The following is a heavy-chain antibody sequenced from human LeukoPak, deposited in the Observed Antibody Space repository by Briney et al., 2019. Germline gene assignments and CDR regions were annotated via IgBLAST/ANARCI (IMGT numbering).Heavy chain of an antibody. J-gene: IGHJ3*02. CDR1: GFTFSRYS. CDR2: ISSSSIYI. D-gene: IGHD1-26*01. V-gene: IGHV3-21*01. CDR3: ARVPPWDLAHAFDI. Sequence: PGGSLRLSCAASGFTFSRYSMNWVRQAPGKGLEWVSSISSSSIYIYYADSVKGRSTISRDNARNSLYLQMNSLRAEDTAVYYCARVPPWDLAHAFDIWGQGTMVTVSS.